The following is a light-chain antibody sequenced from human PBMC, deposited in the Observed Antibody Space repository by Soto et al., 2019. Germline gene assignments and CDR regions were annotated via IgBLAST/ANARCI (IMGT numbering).Light chain of an antibody. Sequence: QSVLAQPASVSGSPGQSITISCTGTTSDVGSYNLVSWYQQHPGKAPKLIIYEVTKRPSGVSNRFSGSQSGNTASLTISGLQAEDEADYHRCSYAGSSYVVFGGGTKLTVL. J-gene: IGLJ2*01. CDR3: CSYAGSSYVV. V-gene: IGLV2-23*02. CDR1: TSDVGSYNL. CDR2: EVT.